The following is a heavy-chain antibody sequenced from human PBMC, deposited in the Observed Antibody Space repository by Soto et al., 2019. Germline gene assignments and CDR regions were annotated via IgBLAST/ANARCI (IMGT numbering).Heavy chain of an antibody. CDR2: ISYDGSNK. V-gene: IGHV3-30-3*01. J-gene: IGHJ6*02. CDR3: ARGPTYYYGSGRESYYYYGMDV. Sequence: GGSLRLSCAASGFTFSSYAMHWVRQAPGKGLEWVAVISYDGSNKYYADSVKGRFTISRDNSKNTLYLQMNSLRAEDTAVYYCARGPTYYYGSGRESYYYYGMDVWGQGTTVTVSS. D-gene: IGHD3-10*01. CDR1: GFTFSSYA.